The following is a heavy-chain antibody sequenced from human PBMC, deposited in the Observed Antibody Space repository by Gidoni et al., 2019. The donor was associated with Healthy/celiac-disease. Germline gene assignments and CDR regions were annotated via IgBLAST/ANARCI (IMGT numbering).Heavy chain of an antibody. CDR2: ISVSGGST. J-gene: IGHJ4*02. CDR3: AKARPIVVVPAAMDY. V-gene: IGHV3-23*01. D-gene: IGHD2-2*01. CDR1: GFPFIRYA. Sequence: EVQLLESGGGLVQPGGSLRLSCAASGFPFIRYAMRWVRQAPGKGLEWVSAISVSGGSTYYADSVKGRLPISRDNSKNTLYLQMNSLRAEDTAVYYCAKARPIVVVPAAMDYWGQGTLVTVSS.